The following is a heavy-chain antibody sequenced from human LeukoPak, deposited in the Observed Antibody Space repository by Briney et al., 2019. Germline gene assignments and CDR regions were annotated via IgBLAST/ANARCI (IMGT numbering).Heavy chain of an antibody. J-gene: IGHJ4*02. D-gene: IGHD6-13*01. V-gene: IGHV4-34*01. CDR2: INHSGST. CDR1: GGSFSGYY. Sequence: PSETLSLTCAVYGGSFSGYYWSWIRQPPGKGLEWIGEINHSGSTNYNPSLKSRVTISVDTSKNQFSLKLSSVTAADTAVYYCARGPQQLVLRGYFDYWGQGTLVTVSS. CDR3: ARGPQQLVLRGYFDY.